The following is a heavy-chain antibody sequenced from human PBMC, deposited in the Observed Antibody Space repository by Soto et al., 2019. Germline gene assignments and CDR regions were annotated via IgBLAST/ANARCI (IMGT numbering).Heavy chain of an antibody. CDR2: ISAYNGNT. D-gene: IGHD5-18*01. V-gene: IGHV1-18*01. CDR3: ARPRGYSYGFDY. J-gene: IGHJ4*02. Sequence: ASVTVSCTASGGTFSSYTISWVRQAPGQGLEWMGWISAYNGNTNYAQKLQGRVTMTTDTSTSTAYMELRSLRSDDTAVYYCARPRGYSYGFDYWGQGTLVTVSS. CDR1: GGTFSSYT.